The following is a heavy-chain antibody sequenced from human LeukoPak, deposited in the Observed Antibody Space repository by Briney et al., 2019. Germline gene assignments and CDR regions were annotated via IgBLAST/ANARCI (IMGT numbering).Heavy chain of an antibody. J-gene: IGHJ5*02. D-gene: IGHD6-13*01. CDR1: GFTFSDYY. CDR2: ISSSGSTI. CDR3: ARDAPRYSSLPRWFDP. Sequence: GGSLRLSCAASGFTFSDYYMSWIRQAPGKGLEWVSYISSSGSTIYYADSAKGRFTISRDNAKNSLYLQMNSLRAEDTAVYYCARDAPRYSSLPRWFDPWGQGTLVTVSS. V-gene: IGHV3-11*01.